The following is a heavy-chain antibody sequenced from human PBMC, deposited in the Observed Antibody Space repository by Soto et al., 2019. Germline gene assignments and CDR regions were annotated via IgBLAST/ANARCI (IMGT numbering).Heavy chain of an antibody. D-gene: IGHD6-19*01. V-gene: IGHV3-21*06. CDR1: GFAFSSYS. CDR2: ITIRSSYI. J-gene: IGHJ4*02. CDR3: ARYDGWLVLDY. Sequence: EEQLVESGGGLVKPGGSLRLSCAASGFAFSSYSMNWVRQAPGKGLEWVAFITIRSSYIYYADSVRGRFTISRDNAKNSLSRLMDGLRAEDTAVDYCARYDGWLVLDYWGQGTLVTVSS.